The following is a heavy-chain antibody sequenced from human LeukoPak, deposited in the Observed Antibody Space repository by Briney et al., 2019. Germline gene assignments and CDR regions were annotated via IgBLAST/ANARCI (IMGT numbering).Heavy chain of an antibody. CDR2: ISAYNGDT. V-gene: IGHV1-18*01. CDR3: ASVGSAFGVVTEEGFFDY. Sequence: ASVKVSCKASGSTFTRYGISWVRQAPGQGLEWMGWISAYNGDTNYAQNFQGRVTMTRDTSISTAYMELSRLRSDDTAVYYCASVGSAFGVVTEEGFFDYWGQGTLVTVSS. CDR1: GSTFTRYG. J-gene: IGHJ4*02. D-gene: IGHD3-3*01.